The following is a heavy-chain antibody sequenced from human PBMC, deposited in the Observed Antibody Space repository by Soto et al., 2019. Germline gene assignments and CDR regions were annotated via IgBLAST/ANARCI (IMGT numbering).Heavy chain of an antibody. CDR3: AKEVHSSGYYPRYYYYYGMDV. J-gene: IGHJ6*02. CDR1: GFTLSSYG. Sequence: GGSLRLSCAASGFTLSSYGMHWVRQAPGKGLEWVAVISYDGSNKYYADSVKGRFTISRDNSKNTLYLQMNSLRAEDTAVYYCAKEVHSSGYYPRYYYYYGMDVWGQGTTVTVSS. CDR2: ISYDGSNK. D-gene: IGHD3-22*01. V-gene: IGHV3-30*18.